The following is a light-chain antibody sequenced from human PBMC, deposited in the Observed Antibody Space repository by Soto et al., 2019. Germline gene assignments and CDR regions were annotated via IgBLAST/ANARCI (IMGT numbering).Light chain of an antibody. J-gene: IGLJ1*01. CDR2: EVS. CDR1: SSDVGGYNY. V-gene: IGLV2-14*01. Sequence: QSALTQPASVSGSPGQSITISCTGTSSDVGGYNYGSWYQQHPGKAPKLMIYEVSNRPPGVSNRFSGSKSGNTASLTISGLQAEDEADYYCSSYTSSSTLVFGTGTKVTVL. CDR3: SSYTSSSTLV.